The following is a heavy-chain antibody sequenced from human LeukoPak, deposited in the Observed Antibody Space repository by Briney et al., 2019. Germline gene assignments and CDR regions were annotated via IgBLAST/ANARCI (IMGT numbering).Heavy chain of an antibody. Sequence: GRSLRLSCAASGFTVSSNYMGWVRQPQGKGLGGFSVIYSGGSPYYADPVKARYPISRNNPKNTLYLQMNSLRAEDTAVYYCARDRWDILTGYYIDYWGQGTLVTVSS. CDR2: IYSGGSP. D-gene: IGHD3-9*01. J-gene: IGHJ4*02. CDR3: ARDRWDILTGYYIDY. V-gene: IGHV3-53*01. CDR1: GFTVSSNY.